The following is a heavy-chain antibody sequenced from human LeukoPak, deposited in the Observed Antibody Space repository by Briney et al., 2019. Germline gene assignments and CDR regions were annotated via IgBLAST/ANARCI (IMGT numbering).Heavy chain of an antibody. Sequence: PSETLSLTCTVSGGSISSSSYYWSWIRQPPGKGLEWIGSIYYSGSTYYNPSLKSRVTISVDTSKNQFSLKLSSVTAADTAVYYCARWAQSDFDYWGQGTLVTVSS. V-gene: IGHV4-39*01. CDR2: IYYSGST. CDR1: GGSISSSSYY. CDR3: ARWAQSDFDY. D-gene: IGHD3-3*01. J-gene: IGHJ4*02.